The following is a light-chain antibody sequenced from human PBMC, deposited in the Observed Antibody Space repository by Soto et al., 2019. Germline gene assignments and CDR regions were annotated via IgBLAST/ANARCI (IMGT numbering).Light chain of an antibody. CDR3: QQYNSFPT. CDR1: QTISSW. J-gene: IGKJ1*01. V-gene: IGKV1-5*03. Sequence: DIQMTQSPSTLSGSVGDRVTITCRASQTISSWLGWYQQKPGKAPKLLIYKASSLESGVPSRFSGSGSGTEFSLTISSLQPDDFATYYCQQYNSFPTFGQGTKVDI. CDR2: KAS.